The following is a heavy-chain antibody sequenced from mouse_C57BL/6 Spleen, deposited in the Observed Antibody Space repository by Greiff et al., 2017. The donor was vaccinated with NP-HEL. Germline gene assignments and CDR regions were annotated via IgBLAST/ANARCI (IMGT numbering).Heavy chain of an antibody. CDR1: GYTFTDYY. J-gene: IGHJ3*01. CDR3: ARGITTVVARDWFAY. V-gene: IGHV1-19*01. Sequence: EVQLQQSGPVLVKPGASVKMSCKASGYTFTDYYMNWVKQSHGKSLEWIGVINPYNGGTSYNQKFKGKATLTVDKSSSTAYMELNSLTSEDSAVYYCARGITTVVARDWFAYWGQGTLVTVSA. CDR2: INPYNGGT. D-gene: IGHD1-1*01.